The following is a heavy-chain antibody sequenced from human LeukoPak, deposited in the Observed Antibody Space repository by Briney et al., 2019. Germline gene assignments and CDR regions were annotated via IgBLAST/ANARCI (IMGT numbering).Heavy chain of an antibody. CDR3: AGATRDSSGYYLDV. D-gene: IGHD3-22*01. J-gene: IGHJ6*02. Sequence: SETLSLTCAVYGGSFSGYYWSWIRQPPGKGLEWIGEINHSGSTNYNPSLKSRVTISVDTSKNQFSLKLSSVTAADTAVYYCAGATRDSSGYYLDVWGQGTTVTVSS. V-gene: IGHV4-34*01. CDR1: GGSFSGYY. CDR2: INHSGST.